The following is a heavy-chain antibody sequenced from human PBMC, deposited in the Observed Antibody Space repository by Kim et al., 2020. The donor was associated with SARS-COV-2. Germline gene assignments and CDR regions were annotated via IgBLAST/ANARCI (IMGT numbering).Heavy chain of an antibody. CDR3: ARDREYGGKGGVDY. Sequence: ADSVKGRFTISRENSKNTLYLQMNSLRAEDTAVYYCARDREYGGKGGVDYWGQGTLVTVSS. D-gene: IGHD2-15*01. J-gene: IGHJ4*02. V-gene: IGHV3-30*01.